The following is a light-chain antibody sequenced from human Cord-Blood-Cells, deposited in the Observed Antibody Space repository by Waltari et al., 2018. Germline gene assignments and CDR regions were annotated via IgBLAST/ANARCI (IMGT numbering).Light chain of an antibody. V-gene: IGKV3-20*01. CDR2: GAS. Sequence: EIVLTQSPGTLSLPPGERATLSCRASQSVSSSYLAWYQQKPGQAPRLLIYGASSRATGIPVRFSGSGSGTDFTLTISRLEPEDFAVYYCQQYGSSPLTFGGGTKVEIK. J-gene: IGKJ4*01. CDR1: QSVSSSY. CDR3: QQYGSSPLT.